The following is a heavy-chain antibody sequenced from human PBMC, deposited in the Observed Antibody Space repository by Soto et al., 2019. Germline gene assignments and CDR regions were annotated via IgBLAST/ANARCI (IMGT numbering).Heavy chain of an antibody. CDR3: AGWIPIQQYYYYGMDG. Sequence: QVQLQESGPGLVKPSGTLSLTCAVSGGFISSSNWWSWVRQPPGKGLEWIGEIYHSGSTNYNPSLKSRVTMSVDQSKSQFSLKLSSVTAADEAVYYCAGWIPIQQYYYYGMDGCRQVTTVTVSS. CDR2: IYHSGST. J-gene: IGHJ6*02. D-gene: IGHD5-18*01. V-gene: IGHV4-4*02. CDR1: GGFISSSNW.